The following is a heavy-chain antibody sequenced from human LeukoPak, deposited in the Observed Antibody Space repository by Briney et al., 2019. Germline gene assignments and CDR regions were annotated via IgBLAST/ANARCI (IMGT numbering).Heavy chain of an antibody. V-gene: IGHV1-2*02. J-gene: IGHJ6*02. CDR2: INPNSGGA. D-gene: IGHD4-17*01. CDR1: GYTFTGYY. CDR3: AREGWPHTVTAYYGMDV. Sequence: VASVKVSCKASGYTFTGYYMHWVRQAPGQGLEWMGWINPNSGGANYAQKFQGRVTMTRDTSISTAYMELSRLRSDDTAVYYCAREGWPHTVTAYYGMDVWGQGTTVTVSS.